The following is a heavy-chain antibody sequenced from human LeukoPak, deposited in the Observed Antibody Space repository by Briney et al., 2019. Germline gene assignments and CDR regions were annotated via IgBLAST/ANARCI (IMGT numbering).Heavy chain of an antibody. CDR1: GGSFSGYY. J-gene: IGHJ6*03. CDR3: ARGRQLLWFGTQGNYYYCMDV. D-gene: IGHD3-10*01. CDR2: INHSGST. Sequence: SETLSLTCAVYGGSFSGYYWSWIRQPPGKGLEWIGEINHSGSTNYNPSLKSRVAISLDTSKNQFSLKLSSVTAADTAVYYCARGRQLLWFGTQGNYYYCMDVWGKGTTVTVSS. V-gene: IGHV4-34*01.